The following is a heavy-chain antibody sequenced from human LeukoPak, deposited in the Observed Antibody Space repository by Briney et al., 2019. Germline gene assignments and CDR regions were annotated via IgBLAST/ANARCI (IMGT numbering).Heavy chain of an antibody. Sequence: ASVKVSCKASGYTFTGYYMHWVRQAPGQGLGWMGWINPNSGGTNYAQKFQGRVTMTRDTSISTAYMELSRLRSDHTAVYYCARGVWRTMVRGPPPTGYWGQGTLVTVSS. CDR2: INPNSGGT. V-gene: IGHV1-2*02. CDR1: GYTFTGYY. D-gene: IGHD3-10*01. CDR3: ARGVWRTMVRGPPPTGY. J-gene: IGHJ4*02.